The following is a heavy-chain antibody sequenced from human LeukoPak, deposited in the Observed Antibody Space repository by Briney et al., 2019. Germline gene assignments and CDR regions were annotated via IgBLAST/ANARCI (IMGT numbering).Heavy chain of an antibody. J-gene: IGHJ3*02. V-gene: IGHV3-48*04. D-gene: IGHD6-19*01. CDR2: ISSSSSTI. CDR3: ARDPYSSGWYKDAFDI. Sequence: GGSLRLSCAASGFTFSSYSMNWVRQAPGKGLEWVSYISSSSSTIYYADSVKGRFTISRDNAQNSLFLQLNSLRAEDTAVYYCARDPYSSGWYKDAFDIWGQGTMVTVSS. CDR1: GFTFSSYS.